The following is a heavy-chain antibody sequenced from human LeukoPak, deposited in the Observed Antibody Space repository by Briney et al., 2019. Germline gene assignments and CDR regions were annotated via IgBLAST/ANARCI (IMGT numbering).Heavy chain of an antibody. Sequence: SETLSLTCTVSGGSISSYYWSWIRQPPGKGLEWIGYIYYSGSTNYNPSLKSRVTISVDTSKNQFSLKLSSVTAADTAVYYCARGSGGSSWYEPYYFDYWGQGTLVTVSS. J-gene: IGHJ4*02. V-gene: IGHV4-59*01. CDR3: ARGSGGSSWYEPYYFDY. D-gene: IGHD6-13*01. CDR2: IYYSGST. CDR1: GGSISSYY.